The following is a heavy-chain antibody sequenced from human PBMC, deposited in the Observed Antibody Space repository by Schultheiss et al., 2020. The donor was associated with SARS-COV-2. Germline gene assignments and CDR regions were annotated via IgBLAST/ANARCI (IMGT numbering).Heavy chain of an antibody. Sequence: SETLSLTCAVYGGSFSGYYWSWIRQPPGKGLEWIGYIYYSGSTNYNPSLNSRVTISVDTSKTQFSLRMNSVTAADTAVYYCARSPTVTRFYYMDVWGKGTTVTVSS. CDR1: GGSFSGYY. CDR3: ARSPTVTRFYYMDV. V-gene: IGHV4-59*01. D-gene: IGHD4-17*01. J-gene: IGHJ6*03. CDR2: IYYSGST.